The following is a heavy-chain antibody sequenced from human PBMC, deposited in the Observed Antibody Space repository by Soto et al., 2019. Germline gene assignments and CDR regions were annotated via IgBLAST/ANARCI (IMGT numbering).Heavy chain of an antibody. J-gene: IGHJ4*02. V-gene: IGHV3-23*01. CDR1: GFTFSIYA. CDR2: ISGSGGST. Sequence: EVQLLESGGGLVQPGGSLRLSCAASGFTFSIYAMSWVRQAPGKGLEWVSGISGSGGSTYYADSVKGRFTISRDNSKNTLYLQLDSLRAEDTAVYYCSKAIVAATSGTDCWGQGTLVTVSS. D-gene: IGHD1-26*01. CDR3: SKAIVAATSGTDC.